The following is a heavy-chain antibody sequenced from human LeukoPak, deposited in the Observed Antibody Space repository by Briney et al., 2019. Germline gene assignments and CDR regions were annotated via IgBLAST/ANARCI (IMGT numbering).Heavy chain of an antibody. D-gene: IGHD3-22*01. CDR3: ARELLDSSGYPGAFDI. CDR1: GYTFTSYY. J-gene: IGHJ3*02. Sequence: ASVKVSCKASGYTFTSYYMHWVRQAPGQGLEWMGIINPGGGSTSYAQKFQGRVTMTRDTSTSTVYMELSSLRSEDTAVYYCARELLDSSGYPGAFDIWGQGTMVTVSS. V-gene: IGHV1-46*01. CDR2: INPGGGST.